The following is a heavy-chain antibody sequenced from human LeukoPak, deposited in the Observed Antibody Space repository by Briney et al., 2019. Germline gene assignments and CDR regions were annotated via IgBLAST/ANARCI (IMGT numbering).Heavy chain of an antibody. Sequence: SQTLSLTCTVSGGSISRGAYYWSWIRQHPEKGLEWIGYIYYSGTTYYNPSFQSRVIISSDTAKNQFSLKLSSVTGEDTAVYFCARRWLQAGYFDFWGRGTLVTVSS. V-gene: IGHV4-31*03. CDR2: IYYSGTT. CDR1: GGSISRGAYY. J-gene: IGHJ2*01. D-gene: IGHD5-24*01. CDR3: ARRWLQAGYFDF.